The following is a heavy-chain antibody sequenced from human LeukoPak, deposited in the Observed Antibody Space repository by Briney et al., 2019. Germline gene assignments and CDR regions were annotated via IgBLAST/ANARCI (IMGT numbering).Heavy chain of an antibody. Sequence: SETLSLTCTVSGGSISSYYWSWIRQPAGKGLEWIGYIYYSGSTNYNPSPKSRVSISVDTSKNQFSLKLSSVTAADTAVYYCARGAYCGGDCYSYPHVAFDIWGQGTMVTVSS. J-gene: IGHJ3*02. CDR1: GGSISSYY. V-gene: IGHV4-59*01. CDR2: IYYSGST. CDR3: ARGAYCGGDCYSYPHVAFDI. D-gene: IGHD2-21*02.